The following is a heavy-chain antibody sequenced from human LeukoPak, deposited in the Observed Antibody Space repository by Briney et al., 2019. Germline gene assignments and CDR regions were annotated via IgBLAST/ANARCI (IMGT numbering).Heavy chain of an antibody. Sequence: PSQTLSLTCTVSGDSISSGSYYWTWIRQPAGKGLECIGPIHTNGDTNYNPSLKSRVTVSVDTSKNQFSLKLSSVTAADTAVYYCARSIIRGIITGVFDYWGQGTLVTVSS. V-gene: IGHV4-61*02. J-gene: IGHJ4*02. D-gene: IGHD3-10*01. CDR2: IHTNGDT. CDR3: ARSIIRGIITGVFDY. CDR1: GDSISSGSYY.